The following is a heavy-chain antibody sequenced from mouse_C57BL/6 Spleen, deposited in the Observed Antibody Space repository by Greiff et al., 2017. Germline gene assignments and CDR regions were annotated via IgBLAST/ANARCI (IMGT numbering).Heavy chain of an antibody. CDR3: ARDRPNWEGGLDY. CDR1: GFTFSSYA. V-gene: IGHV5-4*01. J-gene: IGHJ2*01. CDR2: ISDGGSYT. D-gene: IGHD4-1*01. Sequence: DVKLVESGGGLVKPGGSLKLSCAASGFTFSSYAMSWVRQTPEKRLEWVATISDGGSYTYYPDNVKGRFTISRDNAKNNLYLQMSHLKSEDTAMYYCARDRPNWEGGLDYWGQGTTLTVSS.